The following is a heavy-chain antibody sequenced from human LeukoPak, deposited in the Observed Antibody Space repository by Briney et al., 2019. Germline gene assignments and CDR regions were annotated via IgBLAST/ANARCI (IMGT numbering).Heavy chain of an antibody. CDR1: GYTLTSYY. D-gene: IGHD3-10*01. CDR3: ARRRAVVRGVMMWFDP. Sequence: ASVKLSCKASGYTLTSYYMHWVRQAPGQGLEWMGIINPSGGSTSYAQKFQGRVTMTRDTSTSTVYMELSSLRSEDTAVYYCARRRAVVRGVMMWFDPWGQGTLVTVSS. J-gene: IGHJ5*02. V-gene: IGHV1-46*01. CDR2: INPSGGST.